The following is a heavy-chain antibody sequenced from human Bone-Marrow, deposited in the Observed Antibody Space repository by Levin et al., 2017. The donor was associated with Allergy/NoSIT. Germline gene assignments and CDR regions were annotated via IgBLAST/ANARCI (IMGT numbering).Heavy chain of an antibody. V-gene: IGHV4-34*01. Sequence: PSETLSLTCAVYGGSFSGYYWSWIRQPPGKGLEWIGEINHSGSTNYNPSLKSRVTISVDTSKNQFSLKLSSVTAADTAVYYCARGSFIVVVPAAPKAWFDPWGQGTLVTVSS. CDR3: ARGSFIVVVPAAPKAWFDP. D-gene: IGHD2-2*01. CDR2: INHSGST. J-gene: IGHJ5*02. CDR1: GGSFSGYY.